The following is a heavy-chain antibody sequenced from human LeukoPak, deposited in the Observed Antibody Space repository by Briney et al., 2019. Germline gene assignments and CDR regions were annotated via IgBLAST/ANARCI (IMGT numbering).Heavy chain of an antibody. CDR1: GFTFSSYG. J-gene: IGHJ4*02. CDR3: AKDDGVGNIVATIFDY. CDR2: IRYDGSNK. V-gene: IGHV3-30*02. Sequence: PGGSLRLSCAASGFTFSSYGMHWVRQAPGKGLEWVAFIRYDGSNKYYADSVKGRFTISRDNSKNTLYLQMNSLRAEDTAVYYCAKDDGVGNIVATIFDYWGQGTLVTVSS. D-gene: IGHD5-12*01.